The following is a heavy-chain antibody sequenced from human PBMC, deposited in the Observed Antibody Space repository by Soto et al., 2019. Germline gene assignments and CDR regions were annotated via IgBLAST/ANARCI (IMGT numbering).Heavy chain of an antibody. CDR1: GFTFSSYA. D-gene: IGHD2-15*01. CDR2: ISGSGGST. J-gene: IGHJ6*02. Sequence: EVQLLESGGGLVQPGGSLRLSCAASGFTFSSYAMSWVRQAPGKGLEWVSAISGSGGSTYYADSVKGRFTISRDNSKNPLYLHMNSLRAEDTAVYYCAKGPECSGGSCYFHYYGMDVWGQGTTVTVSS. CDR3: AKGPECSGGSCYFHYYGMDV. V-gene: IGHV3-23*01.